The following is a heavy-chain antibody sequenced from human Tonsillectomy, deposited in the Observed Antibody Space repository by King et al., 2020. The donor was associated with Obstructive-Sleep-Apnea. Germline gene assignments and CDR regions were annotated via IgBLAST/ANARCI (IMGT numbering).Heavy chain of an antibody. CDR2: IDPRDSYI. Sequence: QLVQSGAEVKKPGESLRISCKGSGYSFTNYWISWMRQMPGKGLEWMGRIDPRDSYISYSPSFQGHGTISADKSISTAYLQWGSLKASDTAMYYCARHHWGLCWFDSWGQGTLVTVSS. CDR3: ARHHWGLCWFDS. D-gene: IGHD3-16*01. CDR1: GYSFTNYW. J-gene: IGHJ5*01. V-gene: IGHV5-10-1*01.